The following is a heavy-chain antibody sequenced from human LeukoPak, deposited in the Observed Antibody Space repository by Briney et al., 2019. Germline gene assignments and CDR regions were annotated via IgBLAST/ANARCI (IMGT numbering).Heavy chain of an antibody. CDR3: AKDTGRLFYYFDY. J-gene: IGHJ4*02. CDR2: ISSSSSYI. D-gene: IGHD1-14*01. CDR1: GFTFSSYS. Sequence: TGGSLRLSCAASGFTFSSYSMNWVRQAPGKGLEWVSSISSSSSYIYYADSVKGRFTISRDNAKNSLYLQMNSLRAEDTAVYYCAKDTGRLFYYFDYWGQGTLVTVSS. V-gene: IGHV3-21*01.